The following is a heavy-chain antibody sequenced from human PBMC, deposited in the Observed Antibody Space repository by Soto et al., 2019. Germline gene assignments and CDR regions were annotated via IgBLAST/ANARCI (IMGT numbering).Heavy chain of an antibody. Sequence: PSETLSLTCTVSGGSVNSGSYYWNWIRQTPGKGLEWIGYIYYSGSSNYNPSLKSRVTISIDTSKNQFSLKLRSVTAADTAVYYCARGGGDDFSTHYYYYYGMDVWGQGTRVTVSS. CDR2: IYYSGSS. CDR3: ARGGGDDFSTHYYYYYGMDV. D-gene: IGHD2-21*02. J-gene: IGHJ6*02. CDR1: GGSVNSGSYY. V-gene: IGHV4-61*01.